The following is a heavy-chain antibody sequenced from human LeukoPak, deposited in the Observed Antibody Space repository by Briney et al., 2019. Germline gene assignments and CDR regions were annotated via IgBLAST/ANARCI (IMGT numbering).Heavy chain of an antibody. D-gene: IGHD3-10*01. CDR3: ARSRSMVRGVTWFDP. V-gene: IGHV3-30*02. CDR2: IRYDGDKK. Sequence: GGSLRLSCAASGFTFSSYGMHWVRQAPGKGLEWVAFIRYDGDKKYYADSVKGRFTISRDNSKNMLYLQMNSLRAEDTAVYYCARSRSMVRGVTWFDPWGQGTLVTVSS. CDR1: GFTFSSYG. J-gene: IGHJ5*02.